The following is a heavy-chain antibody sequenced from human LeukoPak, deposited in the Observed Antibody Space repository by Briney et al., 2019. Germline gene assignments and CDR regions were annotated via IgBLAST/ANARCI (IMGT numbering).Heavy chain of an antibody. Sequence: GGSLRRSCAASGFTFSRYAMSWVRQAPGKGLEWVSSITASGGSTYYADSVKGRFTISRDSSKNTLYLQMSSLRAEDTASYYCAKMGVTTERYWGQGTMVTVSS. CDR1: GFTFSRYA. D-gene: IGHD4-17*01. J-gene: IGHJ3*01. CDR2: ITASGGST. CDR3: AKMGVTTERY. V-gene: IGHV3-23*01.